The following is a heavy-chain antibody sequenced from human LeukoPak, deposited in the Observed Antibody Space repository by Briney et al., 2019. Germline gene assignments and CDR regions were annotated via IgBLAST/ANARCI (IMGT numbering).Heavy chain of an antibody. V-gene: IGHV1-18*01. Sequence: ASVKVSCKASVYTFTSSYITWVRQAPGQRLEWMGWIISYSDNPTYARNLQGRVTITTDTATSTVYMELRSLRSDDTAVYYCARTPHYCSGGSCYFDVFDIWGQGTMVTVSS. J-gene: IGHJ3*02. D-gene: IGHD2-15*01. CDR2: IISYSDNP. CDR3: ARTPHYCSGGSCYFDVFDI. CDR1: VYTFTSSY.